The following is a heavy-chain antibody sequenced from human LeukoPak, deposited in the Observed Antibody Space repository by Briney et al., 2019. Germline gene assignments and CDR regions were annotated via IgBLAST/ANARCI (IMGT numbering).Heavy chain of an antibody. CDR1: GFTVSSNY. V-gene: IGHV3-66*02. J-gene: IGHJ4*02. Sequence: GGSLRLSCAASGFTVSSNYMSWVRQAPGKWLEWVSVIYSGGSTYYADSVKGRFTISRDNPKNTLYLQMNSLRAEDTAVYYCASAIVGATIFDYWGQGTLVTVSS. CDR2: IYSGGST. CDR3: ASAIVGATIFDY. D-gene: IGHD1-26*01.